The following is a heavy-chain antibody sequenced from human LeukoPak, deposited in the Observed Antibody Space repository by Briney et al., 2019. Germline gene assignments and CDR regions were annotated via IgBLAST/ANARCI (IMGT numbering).Heavy chain of an antibody. CDR2: TYYRSKWYN. Sequence: SQTLSLTCAISGDSVSSNSVTWNWIRQSPSRGLEWLGRTYYRSKWYNDYAVSVKSRITINPDTSKNQFSLQLNSVTPEDTAVYYCARLGDYPFQHDWGQGTLVTVSS. V-gene: IGHV6-1*01. J-gene: IGHJ4*02. CDR1: GDSVSSNSVT. CDR3: ARLGDYPFQHD. D-gene: IGHD4-17*01.